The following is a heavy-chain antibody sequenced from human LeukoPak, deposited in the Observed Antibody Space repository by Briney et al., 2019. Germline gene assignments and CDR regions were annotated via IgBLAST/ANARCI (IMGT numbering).Heavy chain of an antibody. CDR1: GFTFSTYT. D-gene: IGHD3-10*01. CDR2: ISGDGYST. Sequence: GGSLRLSCAASGFTFSTYTMAWVRQAPGRGLEWVSGISGDGYSTYSADSVKCRFAISRDNSKSTLYLQMNSLRAEDTAVYYCAKDFGRNLGGPGYWGRGTRVTVSS. V-gene: IGHV3-23*01. J-gene: IGHJ4*02. CDR3: AKDFGRNLGGPGY.